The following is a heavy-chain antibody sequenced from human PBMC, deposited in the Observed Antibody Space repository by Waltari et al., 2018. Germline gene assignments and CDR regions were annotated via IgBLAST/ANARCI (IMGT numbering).Heavy chain of an antibody. V-gene: IGHV1-69*10. CDR1: GGTFSSYA. CDR2: ISPILGIA. J-gene: IGHJ3*02. D-gene: IGHD2-2*01. CDR3: ARDLGYCSSTSCPYDAFDI. Sequence: QVQLVQSGAEVKKPGSSVKVSCKASGGTFSSYAISWVRQAPGQGLEWMGGISPILGIANYAQKFQGRVTITADKSTSTAYMELSSLRSEDTAVYYCARDLGYCSSTSCPYDAFDIWGQGTMVTVSS.